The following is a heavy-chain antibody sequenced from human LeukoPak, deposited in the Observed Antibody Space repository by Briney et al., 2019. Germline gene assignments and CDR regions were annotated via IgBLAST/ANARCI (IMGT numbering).Heavy chain of an antibody. CDR1: GGSFSGYY. CDR2: INHSGST. Sequence: SETLSLTCAVYGGSFSGYYWSWFRQPPGKGLEWIGEINHSGSTNYNPSLKSRVTISVDTSKNQFSLKLSSVTAADTAVYYCAREKLVGQYGSSWATFHAFDIWGQGTMVTVSS. V-gene: IGHV4-34*01. J-gene: IGHJ3*02. CDR3: AREKLVGQYGSSWATFHAFDI. D-gene: IGHD6-13*01.